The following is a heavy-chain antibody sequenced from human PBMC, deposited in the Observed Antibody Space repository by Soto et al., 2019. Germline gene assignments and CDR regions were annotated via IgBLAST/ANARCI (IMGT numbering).Heavy chain of an antibody. D-gene: IGHD6-13*01. Sequence: QVQLVQSGAEVKKPGASVKVSCKASGYTFTGYYMHWVRQAPGQGLEWMGWINPNSGGTNYAQKLQGRVTMTRDTSIGTAYMELSRLRSDDTAVYYCARDRVAAAGNGVIGYWGQGTLVTVSS. CDR1: GYTFTGYY. J-gene: IGHJ4*02. V-gene: IGHV1-2*02. CDR2: INPNSGGT. CDR3: ARDRVAAAGNGVIGY.